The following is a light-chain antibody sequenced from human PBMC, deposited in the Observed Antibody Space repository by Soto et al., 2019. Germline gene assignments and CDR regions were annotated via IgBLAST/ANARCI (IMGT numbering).Light chain of an antibody. J-gene: IGKJ4*01. CDR2: DAS. Sequence: EIVLTQFPATLSLSPGERATLSCRASQSVSTYVAWYQQKPGQAPRLLIYDASTRATGIPARFSGGGSGTDFTLTISNLEPEDFAVYYCQQYGSSPLTFGGGTKVEIK. CDR3: QQYGSSPLT. CDR1: QSVSTY. V-gene: IGKV3-11*01.